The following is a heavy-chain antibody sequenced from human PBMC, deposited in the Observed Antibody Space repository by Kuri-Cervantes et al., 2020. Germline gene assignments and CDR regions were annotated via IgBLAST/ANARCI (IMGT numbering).Heavy chain of an antibody. CDR1: GFTFSSYG. CDR3: ARGRGVGATRAYFDY. J-gene: IGHJ4*02. D-gene: IGHD1-26*01. CDR2: ISYDGSNK. Sequence: LSLTCAASGFTFSSYGMHWVRQAPGKGLEWVAVISYDGSNKYYADSVKGRFTISRDNSKNTLYLQMNSLRAEDTAVYYCARGRGVGATRAYFDYWGQGTLVTVSS. V-gene: IGHV3-30*03.